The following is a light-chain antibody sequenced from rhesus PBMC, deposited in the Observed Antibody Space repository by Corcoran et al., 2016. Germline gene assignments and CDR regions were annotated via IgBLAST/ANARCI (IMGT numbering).Light chain of an antibody. CDR1: SSDVGGYNY. CDR3: CSYTTSSTLI. Sequence: QAAPTQPPSVSGSPGQSVTISCTGTSSDVGGYNYVSWYQQHPGKAPKLMIYGVSKRPSGVSDRFSGSKSGNTASLPISGLQAEDEGDYYCCSYTTSSTLIFGVGTRLTVL. J-gene: IGLJ1*01. V-gene: IGLV2S7*01. CDR2: GVS.